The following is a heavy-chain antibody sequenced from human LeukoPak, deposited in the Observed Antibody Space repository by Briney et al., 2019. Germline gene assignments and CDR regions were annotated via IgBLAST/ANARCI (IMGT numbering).Heavy chain of an antibody. CDR1: GGSFSGYY. CDR2: INHSGKT. V-gene: IGHV4-34*01. D-gene: IGHD2-15*01. J-gene: IGHJ4*02. CDR3: ARGLGGPYFDY. Sequence: SETLSLTCAVYGGSFSGYYWSWIRQPPGKGLEWIGEINHSGKTNYNPSLKSRVTISVDTSKNQFSLKLSSVTAADTAVYYCARGLGGPYFDYWGQGTLVTVSS.